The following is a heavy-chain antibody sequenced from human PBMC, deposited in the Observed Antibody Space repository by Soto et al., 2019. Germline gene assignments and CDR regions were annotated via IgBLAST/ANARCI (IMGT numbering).Heavy chain of an antibody. CDR3: AKDGWELLRGFDP. V-gene: IGHV3-23*01. D-gene: IGHD1-26*01. Sequence: EVQLLESGGGLVQPGGSLRLSCAASGFTFRNYGMSWVRQAPGKGLEWVSAISGSVSSTYYADSVKGGFTISRDHSKNTLYLQLSSLIAEDTAVYYCAKDGWELLRGFDPWGQGTLVIVSS. CDR2: ISGSVSST. CDR1: GFTFRNYG. J-gene: IGHJ5*02.